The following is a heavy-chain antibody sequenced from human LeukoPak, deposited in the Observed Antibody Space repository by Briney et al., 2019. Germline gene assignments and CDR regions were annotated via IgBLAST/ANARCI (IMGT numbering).Heavy chain of an antibody. CDR1: GGSISSGDYY. V-gene: IGHV4-30-4*01. CDR3: ARGDYYGSGKTHFDN. J-gene: IGHJ4*02. Sequence: PSETLSLTCTVSGGSISSGDYYRSWIRQPPGKGLEWIANIFYSGSTYCSPSLKSRVTISLDTSKNQFSLKLSSVTAADSAVYYCARGDYYGSGKTHFDNWGQGTLVTVSS. D-gene: IGHD3-10*01. CDR2: IFYSGST.